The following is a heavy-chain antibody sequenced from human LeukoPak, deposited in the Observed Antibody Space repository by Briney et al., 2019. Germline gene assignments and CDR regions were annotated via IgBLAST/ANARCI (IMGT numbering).Heavy chain of an antibody. CDR3: ARLYYDFWSGYYRRGYYFDY. J-gene: IGHJ4*02. V-gene: IGHV4-34*01. Sequence: SETLSLTCAVYGGSFSGYYWSWIRQPPGKGLEWIGEINHSGSTNYNPSLKSRVTISVDTSKNQFSLKLSSVTAADTAVCYCARLYYDFWSGYYRRGYYFDYWGQGTLVTVSS. CDR1: GGSFSGYY. CDR2: INHSGST. D-gene: IGHD3-3*01.